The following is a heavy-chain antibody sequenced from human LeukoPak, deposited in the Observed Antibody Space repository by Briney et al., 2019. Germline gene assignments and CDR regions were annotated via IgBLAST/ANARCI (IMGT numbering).Heavy chain of an antibody. V-gene: IGHV4-4*09. D-gene: IGHD5/OR15-5a*01. Sequence: KPSETLSLTCTASGGSISSYYWSWIRQPPGKGLEWIGYIYTSGSTNYNPSLKSRVTISVDTSKNQFSLKLSSVTAADTAVYYCARHPPSFYDLYMDVWGKGTTVTVSS. CDR2: IYTSGST. J-gene: IGHJ6*03. CDR1: GGSISSYY. CDR3: ARHPPSFYDLYMDV.